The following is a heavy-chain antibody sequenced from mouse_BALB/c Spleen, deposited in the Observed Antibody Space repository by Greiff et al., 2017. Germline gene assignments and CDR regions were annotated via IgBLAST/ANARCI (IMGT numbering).Heavy chain of an antibody. Sequence: EVKVEESGGGLVQPGGSRKLSCAASGFTFSDYGMAWVRQAPGKGPEWVAFISNLAYSIYYADTVTGRFTISRENAKNTLYLEMSSLRSEDTAMYYCARVMAITTVGDYFDYWGQGTTLTVSS. CDR3: ARVMAITTVGDYFDY. V-gene: IGHV5-15*02. CDR1: GFTFSDYG. J-gene: IGHJ2*01. CDR2: ISNLAYSI. D-gene: IGHD1-1*01.